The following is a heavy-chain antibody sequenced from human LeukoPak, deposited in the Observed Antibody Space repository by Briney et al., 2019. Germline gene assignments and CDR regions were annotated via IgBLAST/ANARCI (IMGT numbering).Heavy chain of an antibody. CDR2: INHSGST. CDR1: GGSFSGYY. D-gene: IGHD3-3*01. V-gene: IGHV4-34*01. Sequence: PSETLSLTCAVYGGSFSGYYWSWIRQPPGKGLEWIGEINHSGSTNYNPSLKSRVTMSVDTSKNQFSLKLSSVTAADTAVYYCARGRKYDFWSGHYSDWGQGTLVTVSS. CDR3: ARGRKYDFWSGHYSD. J-gene: IGHJ4*02.